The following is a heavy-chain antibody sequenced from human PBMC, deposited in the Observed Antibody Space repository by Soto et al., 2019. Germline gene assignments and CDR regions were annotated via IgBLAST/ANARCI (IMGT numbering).Heavy chain of an antibody. CDR3: AAGRDYYDSSGYFDY. J-gene: IGHJ4*02. D-gene: IGHD3-22*01. CDR2: IVVGSGNT. CDR1: GFTFTSSA. Sequence: SVKVSCKASGFTFTSSAMQWVRQARGQRLEWIGWIVVGSGNTNYAQKFQERVTITRDMSTSTAYMELSSLRSEDTAVYYCAAGRDYYDSSGYFDYWGQGTLVTVSS. V-gene: IGHV1-58*02.